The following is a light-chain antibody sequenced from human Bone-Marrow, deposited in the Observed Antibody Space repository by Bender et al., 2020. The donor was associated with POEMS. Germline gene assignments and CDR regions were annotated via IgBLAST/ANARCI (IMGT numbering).Light chain of an antibody. V-gene: IGLV2-23*02. J-gene: IGLJ3*02. CDR2: GVR. Sequence: QSALTQPASVSGSPGQSITISCTGITSDATDYDLVSWYQQHPGKAPKLILYGVRRRPSGISNRFSGSTSGDAASLTISGLQAEDEAYYYCCSYAGSATGVFGGGTKLTVL. CDR3: CSYAGSATGV. CDR1: TSDATDYDL.